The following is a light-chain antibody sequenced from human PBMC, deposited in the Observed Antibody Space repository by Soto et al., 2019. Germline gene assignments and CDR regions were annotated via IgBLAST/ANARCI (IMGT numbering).Light chain of an antibody. CDR1: SSDVGKYDY. Sequence: QSALTQPPSASGSPGQSVTISCTGTSSDVGKYDYVSWFQHHPGKAPKLIIYEVSKRPSGVPDRFSGSKSGSTASLTVSGLQTEDEADYYCSSYTSSSILVFGGGTKLTVL. V-gene: IGLV2-8*01. CDR2: EVS. CDR3: SSYTSSSILV. J-gene: IGLJ2*01.